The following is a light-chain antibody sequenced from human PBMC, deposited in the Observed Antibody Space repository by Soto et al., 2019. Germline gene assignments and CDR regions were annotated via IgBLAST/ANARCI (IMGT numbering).Light chain of an antibody. V-gene: IGKV3D-20*02. Sequence: EIVLTQSPGTLSLSPGEGTTLSCRASQTVSRNYLAWYQQKRGQAPRLLIYAASNRAPGIPDRFSGSGSGTDFTLTIIRLEPEDFAVYYCQQRSNWPPITFGQGTRLEIK. J-gene: IGKJ5*01. CDR3: QQRSNWPPIT. CDR2: AAS. CDR1: QTVSRNY.